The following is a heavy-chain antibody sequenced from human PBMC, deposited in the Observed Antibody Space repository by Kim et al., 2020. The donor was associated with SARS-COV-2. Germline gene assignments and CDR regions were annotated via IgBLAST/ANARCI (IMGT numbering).Heavy chain of an antibody. CDR2: IYYSGST. J-gene: IGHJ3*02. Sequence: SETLSLTCTVSGGSISSYYWSWIRQPPGKGLEWIGYIYYSGSTNYNPSLKSRVTISVDTSKNQFSLKLSSVTAADTAVYYCARQVSAMIVRDDAFDIWGQGTMVTVSS. V-gene: IGHV4-59*08. CDR1: GGSISSYY. CDR3: ARQVSAMIVRDDAFDI. D-gene: IGHD3-22*01.